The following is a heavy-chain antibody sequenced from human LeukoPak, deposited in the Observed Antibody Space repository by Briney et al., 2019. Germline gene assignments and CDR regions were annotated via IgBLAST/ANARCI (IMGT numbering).Heavy chain of an antibody. CDR1: GFTFSSYA. V-gene: IGHV3-23*01. CDR3: AKDQDRSETTFHY. D-gene: IGHD4-17*01. CDR2: VIGIGDST. Sequence: PGGCLRLSCAASGFTFSSYAMSWVRQAPGKGLEWVSSVIGIGDSTYYPDSVKGRFTISRDNSKNTLYLQMNSLRAEDTALYYCAKDQDRSETTFHYWGQGTLVTLSS. J-gene: IGHJ4*02.